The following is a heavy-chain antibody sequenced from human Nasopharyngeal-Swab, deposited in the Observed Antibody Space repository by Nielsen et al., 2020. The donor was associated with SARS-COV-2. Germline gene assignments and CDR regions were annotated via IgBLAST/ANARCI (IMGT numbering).Heavy chain of an antibody. CDR3: ARDFYGSGSYYNAYGMDV. CDR2: IKQDGSEK. J-gene: IGHJ6*02. D-gene: IGHD3-10*01. CDR1: GFTFSSYW. V-gene: IGHV3-7*01. Sequence: GGSLRLSCAASGFTFSSYWMSWVRQAPGKGLEWVANIKQDGSEKYYVDSVKGRFTISSDNAKNSLYLQMNSLRAEDTAVYYCARDFYGSGSYYNAYGMDVWGQGTTVTVSS.